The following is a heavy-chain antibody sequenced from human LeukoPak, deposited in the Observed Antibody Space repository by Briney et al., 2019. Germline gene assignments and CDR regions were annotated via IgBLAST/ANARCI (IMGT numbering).Heavy chain of an antibody. CDR3: ARDSVSDGFDI. CDR2: ISSSSSHI. D-gene: IGHD2-8*01. V-gene: IGHV3-21*01. Sequence: GGSLRLSCAASGFAFSTSRMNWVRQAPGKWLEWVALISSSSSHIYYADSVKGRFTISRDNARNLIFLQMNSLRAEDTGVYYCARDSVSDGFDIWGQGTMVTVSS. CDR1: GFAFSTSR. J-gene: IGHJ3*02.